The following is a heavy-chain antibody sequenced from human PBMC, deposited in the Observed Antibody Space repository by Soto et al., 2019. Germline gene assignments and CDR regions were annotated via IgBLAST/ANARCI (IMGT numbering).Heavy chain of an antibody. D-gene: IGHD3-16*01. J-gene: IGHJ5*02. V-gene: IGHV1-8*01. CDR3: ARLKQDYAVA. CDR2: MNPNSGNT. CDR1: GYTFTSYD. Sequence: QVQLEQSGAEVKKPGASVKVSCKASGYTFTSYDINWVRLATGQGLEWMGWMNPNSGNTAYAQKFQGRVTRTRNTSISTAYMELSSLRSEYTAVYYCARLKQDYAVAWGQGTLGTVSS.